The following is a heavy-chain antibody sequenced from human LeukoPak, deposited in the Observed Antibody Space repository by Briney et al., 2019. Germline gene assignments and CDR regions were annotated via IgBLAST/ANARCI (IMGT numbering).Heavy chain of an antibody. Sequence: SETLSLTCTVSGGSISSGDYYWSWIRQPPGKGLEWIGYIYYSGSTYYNPSLKSRVTISVDTSKNQFSLKLSSVTAADTAVYYCAREKTTVIRNWFDPWGQGTLVTVYS. CDR2: IYYSGST. D-gene: IGHD4-17*01. V-gene: IGHV4-30-4*08. J-gene: IGHJ5*02. CDR1: GGSISSGDYY. CDR3: AREKTTVIRNWFDP.